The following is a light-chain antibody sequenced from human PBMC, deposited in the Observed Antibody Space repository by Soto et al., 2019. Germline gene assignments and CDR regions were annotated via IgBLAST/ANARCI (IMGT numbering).Light chain of an antibody. Sequence: DIQMTQSPPFLSASVGDIVTITCRASQNIRTYLTWYQQKPGQPPRLLIYWASTRESGVPDRFSGSGSGTDFTLTISSLQAEDVAVYYCQQYYSTPLTFGGGTKVDI. V-gene: IGKV4-1*01. CDR3: QQYYSTPLT. CDR2: WAS. J-gene: IGKJ4*01. CDR1: QNIRTY.